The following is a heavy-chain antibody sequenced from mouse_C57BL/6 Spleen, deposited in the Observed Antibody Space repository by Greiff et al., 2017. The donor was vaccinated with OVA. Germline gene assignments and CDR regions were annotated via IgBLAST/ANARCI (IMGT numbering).Heavy chain of an antibody. CDR1: GFTFSSYA. J-gene: IGHJ3*01. V-gene: IGHV5-4*01. CDR2: ISDGGSYT. Sequence: DVQLVESGGGLVKPGGSLKLSCAASGFTFSSYAMSWVRQTPEKRLEWVATISDGGSYTYYPDNVKGRFTISRDNAKNNLYLQMSHLKSEDTAMYYCASPYYGSSYWFAYWGQGTLVTVSA. D-gene: IGHD1-1*01. CDR3: ASPYYGSSYWFAY.